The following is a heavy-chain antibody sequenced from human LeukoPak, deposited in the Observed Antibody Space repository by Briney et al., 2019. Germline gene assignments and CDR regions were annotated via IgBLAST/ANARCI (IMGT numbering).Heavy chain of an antibody. V-gene: IGHV4-30-4*01. J-gene: IGHJ4*02. CDR2: IYYSGST. D-gene: IGHD3-10*01. CDR3: ARGGDVLLWFGEPQPAPFDY. Sequence: SQTLSLTCTVSGGSISSGDYYWSWIRQPPGKGLEWIGYIYYSGSTYYNPSLKSRVTISVDMSKNQFSLKLSSVTAADTAVYYCARGGDVLLWFGEPQPAPFDYWGQGTLVTVSS. CDR1: GGSISSGDYY.